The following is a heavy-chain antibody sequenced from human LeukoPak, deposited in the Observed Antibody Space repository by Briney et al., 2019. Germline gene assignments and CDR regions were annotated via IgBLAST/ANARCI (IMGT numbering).Heavy chain of an antibody. CDR1: GSTLRNYI. V-gene: IGHV3-23*01. CDR2: MSIIDYSI. J-gene: IGHJ3*02. CDR3: AREGYTSDYAGAFDI. D-gene: IGHD2-2*01. Sequence: PGGSLRLSCVASGSTLRNYIMTWVRQAPGKGLEWVSSMSIIDYSIYYADSVKGRFTISRDNSKSTLSLQMSSLRAEDTGVYYCAREGYTSDYAGAFDIWGQGAVVTVSS.